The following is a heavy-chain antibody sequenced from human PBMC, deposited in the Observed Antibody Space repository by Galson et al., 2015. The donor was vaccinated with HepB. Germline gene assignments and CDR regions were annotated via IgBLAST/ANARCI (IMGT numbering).Heavy chain of an antibody. CDR2: FDPEDGET. V-gene: IGHV1-24*01. CDR3: ATLLGLERRFWFDY. Sequence: SVKVSCKVSGYTLTELSMHWVRQAPGKGLEWMGGFDPEDGETIYAQKFQGRVTMTEDTSTDTAYMELSSLRSEDTAVYYCATLLGLERRFWFDYWGQGTLVTVSS. J-gene: IGHJ4*02. D-gene: IGHD1-1*01. CDR1: GYTLTELS.